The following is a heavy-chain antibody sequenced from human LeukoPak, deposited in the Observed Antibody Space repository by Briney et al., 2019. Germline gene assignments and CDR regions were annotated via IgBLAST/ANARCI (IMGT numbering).Heavy chain of an antibody. Sequence: ASVKVSCKASGYTFTSYDINWVRQATGQGLEWMGWMNPISGNTGHAQKFQGRVTMTRGTSISTAYMELSSLRSEDTAVYYCARDGYPSSSYGWYWGQGTLVTVSS. CDR1: GYTFTSYD. CDR3: ARDGYPSSSYGWY. CDR2: MNPISGNT. D-gene: IGHD5-18*01. J-gene: IGHJ4*02. V-gene: IGHV1-8*01.